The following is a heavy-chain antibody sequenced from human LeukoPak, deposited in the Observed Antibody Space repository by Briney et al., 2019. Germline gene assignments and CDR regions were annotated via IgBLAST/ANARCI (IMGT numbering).Heavy chain of an antibody. J-gene: IGHJ4*02. CDR2: IWYDGSNK. D-gene: IGHD4-17*01. V-gene: IGHV3-33*01. Sequence: GGSLRLSCAASGFTFSSYGMHWVRQAPGKGLEWVAVIWYDGSNKYYADSVKGRFTISRDNSKNTLYLQMNSLRAEDTAVYYCARDRQGLTTVTAGLVYWGQGTLVTVSS. CDR3: ARDRQGLTTVTAGLVY. CDR1: GFTFSSYG.